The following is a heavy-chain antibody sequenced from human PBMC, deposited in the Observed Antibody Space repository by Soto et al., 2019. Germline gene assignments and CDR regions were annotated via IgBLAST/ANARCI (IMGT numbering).Heavy chain of an antibody. CDR1: GATLSSYA. J-gene: IGHJ6*02. Sequence: GASVKVSCKASGATLSSYAISWVRQAPGQGLEGMGGIIPIFGTANYAQKFQCRVTITADESTSTAYMELSSLRSEDTAVYYCARGAATGPHYYYYGMDVWGQRTTVTVSS. CDR2: IIPIFGTA. V-gene: IGHV1-69*13. CDR3: ARGAATGPHYYYYGMDV. D-gene: IGHD1-26*01.